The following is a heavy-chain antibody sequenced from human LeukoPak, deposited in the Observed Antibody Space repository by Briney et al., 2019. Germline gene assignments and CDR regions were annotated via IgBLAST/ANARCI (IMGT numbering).Heavy chain of an antibody. CDR1: GFTFSSYA. V-gene: IGHV3-9*01. J-gene: IGHJ4*02. CDR3: ARGEDGYQAPFDY. CDR2: ISWNSGSI. Sequence: PGGSLRLSCAASGFTFSSYAMHWVRQAPGKGLEWVSGISWNSGSIGYADSVKGRFTISRDNAKNSLYLQMNSLRAEDTALYYCARGEDGYQAPFDYWGQGTLVTVSS. D-gene: IGHD5-24*01.